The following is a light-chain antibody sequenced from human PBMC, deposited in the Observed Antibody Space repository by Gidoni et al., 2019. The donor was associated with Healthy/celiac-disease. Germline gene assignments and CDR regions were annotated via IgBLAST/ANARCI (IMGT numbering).Light chain of an antibody. CDR1: QSASSSY. V-gene: IGKV3-20*01. CDR3: QQYGSSLSVT. Sequence: EIVLTQSPGTLSLSPGERATLSCRASQSASSSYLAWYQQKPGQAPRLLIYGASSRATGIPDRCSGSGSGTDFTLTISRLEPEDFAVYYCQQYGSSLSVTFGQXTRLEIK. J-gene: IGKJ5*01. CDR2: GAS.